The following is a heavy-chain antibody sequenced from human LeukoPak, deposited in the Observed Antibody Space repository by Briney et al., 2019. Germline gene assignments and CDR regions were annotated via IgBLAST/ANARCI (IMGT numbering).Heavy chain of an antibody. Sequence: GRSLRLSCAASGFTFDDHTMHWVRQAPGKGLEWVSGISWNSGSIGYADSVKGRFTISRDNAKNSLYLQMNSLRAEDTALYYCAKDRGPSYYYGMDVWGQGTTVTVSS. D-gene: IGHD3-16*01. J-gene: IGHJ6*02. CDR3: AKDRGPSYYYGMDV. V-gene: IGHV3-9*01. CDR2: ISWNSGSI. CDR1: GFTFDDHT.